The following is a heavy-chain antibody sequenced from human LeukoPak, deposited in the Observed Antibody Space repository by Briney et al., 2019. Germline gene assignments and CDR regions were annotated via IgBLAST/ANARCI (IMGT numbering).Heavy chain of an antibody. V-gene: IGHV4-59*08. CDR2: MYYSGSN. CDR3: ARPLGYCSRTSCYPWFDP. CDR1: VVSISSYY. J-gene: IGHJ5*02. D-gene: IGHD2-2*01. Sequence: PSETLSLTCTGCVVSISSYYWSWIRQPPGKGLDWIGYMYYSGSNNYNPSLKSRVTISVDTSKNQFSLKLSSVTAADTAVYYCARPLGYCSRTSCYPWFDPWGQGTLVTVSS.